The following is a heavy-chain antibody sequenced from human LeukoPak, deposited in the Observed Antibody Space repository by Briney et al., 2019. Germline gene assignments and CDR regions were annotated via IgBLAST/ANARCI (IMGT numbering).Heavy chain of an antibody. Sequence: GGSLRLSCTASGFTFNSYAMHWVRQAPGKGQEWVAVISKDGSNKYCVDSVKGRFTISRDNSKNTVYLQMSSLRAEDTAVYYCAREDQQLPDYWGQGTLVTVSS. J-gene: IGHJ4*02. CDR1: GFTFNSYA. V-gene: IGHV3-30-3*01. CDR2: ISKDGSNK. D-gene: IGHD6-13*01. CDR3: AREDQQLPDY.